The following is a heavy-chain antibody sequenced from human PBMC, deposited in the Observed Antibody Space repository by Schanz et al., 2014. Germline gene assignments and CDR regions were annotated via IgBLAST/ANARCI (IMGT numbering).Heavy chain of an antibody. CDR2: VFPNGST. J-gene: IGHJ2*01. V-gene: IGHV4-34*12. D-gene: IGHD1-1*01. CDR1: GGSFSGYY. CDR3: ARDTTWRLDL. Sequence: QVQLQQWGAGLLKPSETLSLTCGVFGGSFSGYYWSWIRQPPGKGLEWVGRVFPNGSTNYNPSLKSRVTISLDTSKNQFSLTLTSLTAADTAVYYCARDTTWRLDLWGRGTLVTVSS.